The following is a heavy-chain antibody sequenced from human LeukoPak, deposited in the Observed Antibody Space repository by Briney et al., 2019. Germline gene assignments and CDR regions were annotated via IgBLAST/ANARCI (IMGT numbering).Heavy chain of an antibody. V-gene: IGHV4-59*11. J-gene: IGHJ3*02. CDR3: ASEVTAIPSSAFDI. CDR1: SGSINIHH. CDR2: ILSSGST. Sequence: PSETLSLTCTVSSGSINIHHWSWIRQTPGKGLVWIGYILSSGSTNYNPSVKSRVTISVDTSKNQFSLKLSSVTAADTAVYYCASEVTAIPSSAFDIWGQGTMVTVSS. D-gene: IGHD2-21*02.